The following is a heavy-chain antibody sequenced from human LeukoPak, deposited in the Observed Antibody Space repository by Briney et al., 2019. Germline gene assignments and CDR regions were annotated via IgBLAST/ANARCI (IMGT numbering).Heavy chain of an antibody. D-gene: IGHD6-13*01. CDR1: GFTFDDYA. V-gene: IGHV3-9*01. J-gene: IGHJ3*01. CDR3: TTAAGS. Sequence: GGSLRLSCAASGFTFDDYAMHWVRRAPGKGLEWVSGISWNSGSIGYADSVKGRFTISRDNAKNSLYLQMNSLRAEDTALYYCTTAAGSWGQGTMVTVSS. CDR2: ISWNSGSI.